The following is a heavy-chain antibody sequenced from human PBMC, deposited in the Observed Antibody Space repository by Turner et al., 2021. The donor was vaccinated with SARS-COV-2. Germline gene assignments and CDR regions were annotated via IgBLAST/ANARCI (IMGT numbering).Heavy chain of an antibody. CDR2: SYYSGMT. Sequence: QVQLQESGPGLVSPSGTLSLTCTVSGGSLSSYYGSWIRQPPGNGLEWIGYSYYSGMTNYNPTLKSQVTISVDTSKNQLSLKLSAVTAADTAVYYCARGFDYWGQGTLVTVSS. J-gene: IGHJ4*02. V-gene: IGHV4-59*01. CDR3: ARGFDY. CDR1: GGSLSSYY.